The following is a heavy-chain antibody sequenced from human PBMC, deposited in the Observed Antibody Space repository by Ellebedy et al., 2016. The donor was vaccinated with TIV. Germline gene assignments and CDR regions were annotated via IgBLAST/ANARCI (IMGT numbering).Heavy chain of an antibody. CDR1: RYTFTTFY. J-gene: IGHJ6*02. CDR2: INPTGGST. CDR3: ASRSRSGLVAVGNDYYAMDV. V-gene: IGHV1-46*01. Sequence: ASVKVSXKASRYTFTTFYMHWVRQAPGQGLEWMGIINPTGGSTTYAQKFQGRVTMTRDTSTSTVYMELSSLSSEDTAVYYCASRSRSGLVAVGNDYYAMDVWGQGTTVTVSS. D-gene: IGHD6-13*01.